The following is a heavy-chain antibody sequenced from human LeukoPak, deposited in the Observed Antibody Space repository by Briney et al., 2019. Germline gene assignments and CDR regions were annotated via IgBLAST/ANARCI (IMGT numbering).Heavy chain of an antibody. V-gene: IGHV3-33*01. D-gene: IGHD3-10*01. J-gene: IGHJ4*02. CDR2: IWYDGSNK. CDR1: GFTFSYYG. CDR3: VRDSSGDSSGRPSLDY. Sequence: GRSLRLLCAPSGFTFSYYGMHWVREAPGKGLEWGANIWYDGSNKYYADSVNGPCTISRDNSKNTLNLQMNTLRADDTAVYFCVRDSSGDSSGRPSLDYWGQGTLVTVSS.